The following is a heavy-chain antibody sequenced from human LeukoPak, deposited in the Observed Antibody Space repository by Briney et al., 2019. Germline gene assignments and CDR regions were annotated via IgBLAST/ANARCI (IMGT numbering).Heavy chain of an antibody. CDR2: ISSSSSYT. CDR1: GFTFSDYY. Sequence: SGGSLRLSCAASGFTFSDYYMSWIRQAPGKGLEWVSYISSSSSYTNYADSVKGRFTISRDNAKNSLYLQKNSLRAEDTAVYYCARYYYGSGSYNALYYFDYWGQGTLVTVSS. D-gene: IGHD3-10*01. CDR3: ARYYYGSGSYNALYYFDY. V-gene: IGHV3-11*06. J-gene: IGHJ4*02.